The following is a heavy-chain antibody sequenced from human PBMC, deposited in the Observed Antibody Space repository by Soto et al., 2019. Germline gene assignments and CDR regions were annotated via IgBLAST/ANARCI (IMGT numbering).Heavy chain of an antibody. CDR3: AKHCTVTTAVDYYYSGTEV. V-gene: IGHV3-30*02. D-gene: IGHD4-17*01. Sequence: GGSLRLSCAASGFTFSSYGMHWVRQAPGKGLEGVAVIWYDGSNKYYADSVKGRFTISSDNSNNTLYLQMNSLRAEDTAVYYCAKHCTVTTAVDYYYSGTEVWGEATTVTVSS. CDR2: IWYDGSNK. J-gene: IGHJ6*02. CDR1: GFTFSSYG.